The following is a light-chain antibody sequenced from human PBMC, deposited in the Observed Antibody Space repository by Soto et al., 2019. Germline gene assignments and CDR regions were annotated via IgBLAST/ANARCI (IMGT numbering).Light chain of an antibody. V-gene: IGKV2-28*01. CDR1: QSLLHSNGYNY. CDR3: MQALQTPRT. J-gene: IGKJ2*02. CDR2: LGS. Sequence: DIVMTQSPLSLPVTPGEPASMSCRSSQSLLHSNGYNYLDWYLQKPGQSPQLLIYLGSNRSSGVPDRFSGSGSGTDFTLKISRVEAEDVGVYYCMQALQTPRTFGQGTNVDIK.